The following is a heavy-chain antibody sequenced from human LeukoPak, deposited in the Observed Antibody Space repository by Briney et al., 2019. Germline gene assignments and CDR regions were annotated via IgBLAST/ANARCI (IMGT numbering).Heavy chain of an antibody. J-gene: IGHJ4*02. CDR1: GGSISSYY. CDR3: AVGRRVTIADY. Sequence: SETLSLTCTVSGGSISSYYWSWVRQLPGKGLEWIGYIYHTGSTYYNPSLKSRVTMAVDRSKNQFSLKLTSMTTADTAVYYCAVGRRVTIADYWGQGTLVTVSS. D-gene: IGHD4-17*01. V-gene: IGHV4-59*04. CDR2: IYHTGST.